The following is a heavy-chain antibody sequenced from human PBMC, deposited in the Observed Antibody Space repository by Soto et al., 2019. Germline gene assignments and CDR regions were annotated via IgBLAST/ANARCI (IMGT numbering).Heavy chain of an antibody. CDR3: ARKVLGSTSRPDWWYFDL. CDR2: ISGGGDRT. J-gene: IGHJ2*01. Sequence: EVQLLESGGGLVQPGGSLRLSCVGSGFTFINYAMNWVRQTPGKGLEWVSTISGGGDRTFDADTVKGRFTISRDNSKNTVNLQMNSLRADDTVVYYCARKVLGSTSRPDWWYFDLWGRCTLVTVS. D-gene: IGHD2-2*01. CDR1: GFTFINYA. V-gene: IGHV3-23*01.